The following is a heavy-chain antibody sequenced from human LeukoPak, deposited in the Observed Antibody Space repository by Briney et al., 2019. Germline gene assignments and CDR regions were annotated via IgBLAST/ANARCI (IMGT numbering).Heavy chain of an antibody. Sequence: GGSLRLSCVASGFTFSSYAMSWVRQAPGKGLERVSAISGSGGSTYYADSVRGRFTIPRDNSKNTLYLQVNSLRAEDTAVYYCAKAKAAAGTGMRYFDYWGQGTLVTVSS. CDR2: ISGSGGST. CDR1: GFTFSSYA. D-gene: IGHD6-13*01. CDR3: AKAKAAAGTGMRYFDY. V-gene: IGHV3-23*01. J-gene: IGHJ4*02.